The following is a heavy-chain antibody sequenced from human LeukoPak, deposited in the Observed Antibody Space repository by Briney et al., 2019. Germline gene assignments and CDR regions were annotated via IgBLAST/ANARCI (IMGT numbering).Heavy chain of an antibody. J-gene: IGHJ4*02. Sequence: SQTLSLTCTVSGGSISSGGYYWSWIRQHPGTGLEWIGYIYYSGSTNYSPSLKSRVTISVDTSKNQFSLKLSSVTAADTAVYYCARGAYGDPTSFDYWGQGTLVTVSS. CDR2: IYYSGST. D-gene: IGHD4-17*01. V-gene: IGHV4-31*03. CDR1: GGSISSGGYY. CDR3: ARGAYGDPTSFDY.